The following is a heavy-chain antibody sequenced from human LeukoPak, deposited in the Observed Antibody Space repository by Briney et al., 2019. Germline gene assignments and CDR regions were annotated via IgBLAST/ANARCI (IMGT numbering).Heavy chain of an antibody. D-gene: IGHD7-27*01. V-gene: IGHV4-61*02. Sequence: SETLSLTCTVSGDSITSGTYYWRWIRQPAGKGLEWIGRIDSSGSTNYNPSLKSRVTISLDTSNNQFSLKLSSVTAADTAVYYCAMGGGLGIVDYWGQGTLVTVSS. CDR1: GDSITSGTYY. CDR2: IDSSGST. CDR3: AMGGGLGIVDY. J-gene: IGHJ4*02.